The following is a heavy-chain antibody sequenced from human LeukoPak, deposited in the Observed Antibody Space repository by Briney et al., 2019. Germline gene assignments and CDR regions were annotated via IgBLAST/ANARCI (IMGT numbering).Heavy chain of an antibody. CDR2: IRNSGSGT. CDR3: AKDMIVLGFASDFDY. V-gene: IGHV3-23*01. Sequence: PGGSLRLSCAASGFTVNSNHMNWFRQAPGKGLEWVSTIRNSGSGTYYADSVKGRFTISRDDSRNTLYLQMNSLRAEDTAVYYCAKDMIVLGFASDFDYWGQGTLVTVSS. J-gene: IGHJ4*02. D-gene: IGHD3-22*01. CDR1: GFTVNSNH.